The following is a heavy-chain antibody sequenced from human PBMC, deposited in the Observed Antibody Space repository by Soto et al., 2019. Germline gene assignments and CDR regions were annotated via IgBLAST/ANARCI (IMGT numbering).Heavy chain of an antibody. CDR3: ARDRGITIFTPQVDDAFDI. V-gene: IGHV1-3*01. CDR2: INAGNGNT. D-gene: IGHD3-9*01. CDR1: GYTFTSYA. Sequence: QVQLVQSGAEVKKPGASVKVSCKASGYTFTSYAMHWVRQAPGQRLEWMGWINAGNGNTKYSQKFQGRVTITRDTSASTAYMELSSLRSEDTAVYYCARDRGITIFTPQVDDAFDIWGQGTMVTVSS. J-gene: IGHJ3*02.